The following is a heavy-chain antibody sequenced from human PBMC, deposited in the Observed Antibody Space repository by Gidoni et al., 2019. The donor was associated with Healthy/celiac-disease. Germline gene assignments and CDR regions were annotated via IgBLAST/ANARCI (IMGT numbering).Heavy chain of an antibody. V-gene: IGHV3-21*01. CDR1: GFTFISYR. J-gene: IGHJ4*02. Sequence: EVQLVEYGGGLVKPGGHLGLACAAYGFTFISYRMNWVLQSHGKGLEWVSSISSSSSYIYYADLVKGRFTISRDNAKNSLYLQMNSLRAEDTAVYYCAREFGAHCSGGSCYSCYWGQGTLVTVSS. CDR2: ISSSSSYI. CDR3: AREFGAHCSGGSCYSCY. D-gene: IGHD2-15*01.